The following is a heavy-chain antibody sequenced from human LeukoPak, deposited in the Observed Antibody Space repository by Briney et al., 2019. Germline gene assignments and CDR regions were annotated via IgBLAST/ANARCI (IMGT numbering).Heavy chain of an antibody. J-gene: IGHJ4*02. CDR3: ARDRESTYYFDY. Sequence: HPGRSLRLSCAASGFTFSSYAMHWVRQAPGKGLEWVAVISYDGGNKYYADSVKGRFTISRDNSKNTLYLQMNSLRAEDTAVYYCARDRESTYYFDYWGQGTLVTVSS. CDR1: GFTFSSYA. CDR2: ISYDGGNK. V-gene: IGHV3-30-3*01.